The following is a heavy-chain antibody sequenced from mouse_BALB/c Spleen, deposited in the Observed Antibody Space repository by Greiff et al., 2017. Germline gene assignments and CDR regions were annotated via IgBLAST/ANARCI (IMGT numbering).Heavy chain of an antibody. CDR1: GFNIKDTY. J-gene: IGHJ2*01. V-gene: IGHV14-3*02. Sequence: EVQVVESGAELVKPGASVKLSCTASGFNIKDTYMHWVKQRPEQGLEWIGRIDPANGNTKYDPKFQGKATITADTSSNTAYLQLSSLTSEDTAVYYCARGDYDYFDYWGQGTTLTVSS. CDR3: ARGDYDYFDY. D-gene: IGHD2-4*01. CDR2: IDPANGNT.